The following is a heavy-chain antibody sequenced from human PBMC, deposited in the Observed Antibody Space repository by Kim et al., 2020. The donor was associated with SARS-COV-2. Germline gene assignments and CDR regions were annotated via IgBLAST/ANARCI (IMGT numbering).Heavy chain of an antibody. CDR1: GGSISSGDYY. D-gene: IGHD6-6*01. CDR2: IYYSGST. CDR3: ARGSGQLAPFWY. V-gene: IGHV4-30-4*01. Sequence: SETLSLTCTVSGGSISSGDYYWSWIRQPPGKGLEWIGYIYYSGSTYYNPSLKSRVTISVDTSKNQFSLKLSSVTAADTAVYYCARGSGQLAPFWYWGQGTLVTVSS. J-gene: IGHJ4*02.